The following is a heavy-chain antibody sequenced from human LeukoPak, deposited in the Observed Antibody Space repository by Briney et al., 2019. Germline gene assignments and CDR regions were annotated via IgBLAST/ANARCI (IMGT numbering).Heavy chain of an antibody. CDR2: INSDGSST. D-gene: IGHD4-17*01. CDR1: GFTFSSYW. Sequence: GGSLRLSCAASGFTFSSYWMHWVRQAPGKGLVWVSRINSDGSSTSYADSVKGRFTISRDNAKSTLYLQMNSLRAEDTAVYYCARDYGDYAEYFQHWGQGTLVTVSS. J-gene: IGHJ1*01. V-gene: IGHV3-74*01. CDR3: ARDYGDYAEYFQH.